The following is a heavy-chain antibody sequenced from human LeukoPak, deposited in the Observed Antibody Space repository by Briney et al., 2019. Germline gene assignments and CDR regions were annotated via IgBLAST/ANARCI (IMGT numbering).Heavy chain of an antibody. CDR3: AKDLGQQLVYDY. CDR1: GFTFSSYA. D-gene: IGHD6-13*01. Sequence: GSLRLSCAASGFTFSSYAMSWVRQAPGKGLEWVSAIGGSGDSTYYADSVKGRFTISRDNSKNTLYLQMNSLRAEDTAVYYCAKDLGQQLVYDYWGQGTLVTVSS. CDR2: IGGSGDST. V-gene: IGHV3-23*01. J-gene: IGHJ4*02.